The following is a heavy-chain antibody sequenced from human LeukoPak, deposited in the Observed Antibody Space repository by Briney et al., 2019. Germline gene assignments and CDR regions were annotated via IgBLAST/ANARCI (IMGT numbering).Heavy chain of an antibody. CDR2: IIPIFGTA. CDR3: ARAGGWNYVTEYYYMDV. D-gene: IGHD1-7*01. V-gene: IGHV1-69*05. Sequence: SVKVSCEASGGTFSSYAISWVRQAPGQGLEWMGGIIPIFGTANYAQKFQGRVTITTDESTSTAYMELSSLRSEDTAVYYCARAGGWNYVTEYYYMDVWGKGTTVTVSS. CDR1: GGTFSSYA. J-gene: IGHJ6*03.